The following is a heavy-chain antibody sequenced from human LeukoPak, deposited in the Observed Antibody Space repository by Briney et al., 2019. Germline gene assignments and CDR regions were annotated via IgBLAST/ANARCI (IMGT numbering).Heavy chain of an antibody. J-gene: IGHJ6*03. V-gene: IGHV1-8*01. CDR1: GYTFTSYD. D-gene: IGHD2-21*01. Sequence: ASVKVSCKASGYTFTSYDINWVRQATGQGLEWMGWMNPNSGNTGYAQKFQGRVTMTRNTSISTAYMELSSLRSEDTAVYYCAASTIAIPDLHGRYYYYMDVWGKGTTVTISS. CDR2: MNPNSGNT. CDR3: AASTIAIPDLHGRYYYYMDV.